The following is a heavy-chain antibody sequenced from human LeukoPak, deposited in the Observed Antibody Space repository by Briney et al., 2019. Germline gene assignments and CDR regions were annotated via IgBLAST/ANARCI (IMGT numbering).Heavy chain of an antibody. CDR2: ISGSGGST. D-gene: IGHD2-15*01. V-gene: IGHV3-23*01. Sequence: GGSLRLSCAASGFTFSSYAMSWVRQAPGKGLEWVSAISGSGGSTYYADSVKGRFTISRDNSKNTLFLQMNSLRAEDTAVYHCAKDGRIYCTGGSCYQFDYWGQGTLVTVSS. J-gene: IGHJ4*02. CDR3: AKDGRIYCTGGSCYQFDY. CDR1: GFTFSSYA.